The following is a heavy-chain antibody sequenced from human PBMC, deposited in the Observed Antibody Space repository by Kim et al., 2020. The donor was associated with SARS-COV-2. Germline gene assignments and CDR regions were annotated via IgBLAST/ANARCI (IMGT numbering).Heavy chain of an antibody. CDR3: GRGGSNWFDP. V-gene: IGHV4-59*01. Sequence: SETLSLTCTVSGGSISSTYWSWIRQPPGKGLEWIGYIHYSGSSNFNPSLKSRLSMSVDTSKNQFSLKLRSVTAADTAVYYCGRGGSNWFDPWGQGTLVTVSS. CDR2: IHYSGSS. D-gene: IGHD3-16*01. J-gene: IGHJ5*01. CDR1: GGSISSTY.